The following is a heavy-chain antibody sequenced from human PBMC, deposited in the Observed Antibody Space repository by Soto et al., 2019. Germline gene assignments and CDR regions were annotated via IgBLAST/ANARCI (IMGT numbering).Heavy chain of an antibody. CDR3: ARIPSTVGGSGPKGSFDI. D-gene: IGHD3-10*01. J-gene: IGHJ3*02. CDR1: GFSLSTSGMC. CDR2: IDWDDDK. Sequence: SGPTLVNPTQTLTLTCTFSGFSLSTSGMCVSWIRQPPGKALEWLARIDWDDDKYYSTSLKTRLTISKDTSKNQVVLTMTNMDPVDTATYYCARIPSTVGGSGPKGSFDIWGQGTMVTGSS. V-gene: IGHV2-70*11.